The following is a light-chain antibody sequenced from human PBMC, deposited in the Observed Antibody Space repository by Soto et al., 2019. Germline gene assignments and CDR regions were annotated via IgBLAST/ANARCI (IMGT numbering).Light chain of an antibody. V-gene: IGKV1-39*01. CDR1: QGISSY. CDR3: QQSYSSPPLT. CDR2: AAS. J-gene: IGKJ1*01. Sequence: DIKMTQSPSSLSASVGDSLTLTCRASQGISSYLAWYQQKPGKAPKLLIYAASTLQSGVPSRFSGSGSGRDFTLTISSLRPEDIAIYFCQQSYSSPPLTFGQGTKVDIK.